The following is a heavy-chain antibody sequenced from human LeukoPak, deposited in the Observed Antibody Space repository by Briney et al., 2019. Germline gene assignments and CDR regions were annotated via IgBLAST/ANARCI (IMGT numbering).Heavy chain of an antibody. CDR2: IYSGGST. D-gene: IGHD2-21*02. Sequence: GGSLRLSCAASGFTVSSNYTSWVRQAPGKGLEWVSVIYSGGSTYYADSVKGRFTISRDNSKNTLYLQMNSLRAEDTAVYYCARDRVATGIDYYYYMDVWGKGTTVTVSS. CDR1: GFTVSSNY. J-gene: IGHJ6*03. CDR3: ARDRVATGIDYYYYMDV. V-gene: IGHV3-66*02.